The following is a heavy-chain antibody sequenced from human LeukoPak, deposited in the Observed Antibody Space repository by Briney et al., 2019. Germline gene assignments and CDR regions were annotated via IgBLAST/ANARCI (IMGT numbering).Heavy chain of an antibody. CDR3: AKEARGDTAMFTD. D-gene: IGHD5-18*01. J-gene: IGHJ4*02. CDR1: GFIFSSYG. Sequence: GGSLRLSCAASGFIFSSYGMHWVRQAPGKGLEWVAFIRYDGSNKYYADSVKGRFTISRDNSKNTLYLQMNSLRAEDTAVYYCAKEARGDTAMFTDWGQGTLVTVSS. V-gene: IGHV3-30*02. CDR2: IRYDGSNK.